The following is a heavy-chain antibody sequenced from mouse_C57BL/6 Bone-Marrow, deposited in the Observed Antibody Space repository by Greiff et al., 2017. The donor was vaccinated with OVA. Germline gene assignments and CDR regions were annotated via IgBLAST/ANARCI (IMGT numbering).Heavy chain of an antibody. Sequence: EVKLVESGPGLVKPSQSLSLTCSVTGYSITSGYYWNWIRQFPGNKLEWMGYISYDGSNNYNPSLKNRISITRDTSKNQFFLKLNSVTTEDTATYYCAIYYGYLDYWGQGTTLTVSS. CDR1: GYSITSGYY. D-gene: IGHD2-1*01. CDR2: ISYDGSN. V-gene: IGHV3-6*01. J-gene: IGHJ2*01. CDR3: AIYYGYLDY.